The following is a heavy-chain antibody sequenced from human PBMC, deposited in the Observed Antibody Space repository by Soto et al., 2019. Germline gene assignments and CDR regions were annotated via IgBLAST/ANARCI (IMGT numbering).Heavy chain of an antibody. D-gene: IGHD4-4*01. V-gene: IGHV1-3*01. J-gene: IGHJ4*02. CDR3: ARDPTLKP. CDR2: IXXXHGXX. CDR1: GYTFTTYT. Sequence: XVKVSCKASGYTFTTYTIHWVRQAPGQXXXXXGXIXXXHGXXTHXPXXXXXLXXXXXXXATTDQTEMRSMRSEDTAVYYCARDPTLKPWGQGTMVTVYS.